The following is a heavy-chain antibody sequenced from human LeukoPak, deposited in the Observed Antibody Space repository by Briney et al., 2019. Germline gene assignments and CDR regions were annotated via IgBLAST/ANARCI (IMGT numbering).Heavy chain of an antibody. Sequence: ASVKVSCKASGYTFTSYDINWVRQATGQGLEWMGWMNPNSGNTGYAQKFQGRVTITADKSTSTAYMELSSLRSEDTAVYYCARDGGLRGYSYGYVYWGQGTLVTVSS. CDR2: MNPNSGNT. CDR1: GYTFTSYD. CDR3: ARDGGLRGYSYGYVY. D-gene: IGHD5-18*01. V-gene: IGHV1-8*01. J-gene: IGHJ4*02.